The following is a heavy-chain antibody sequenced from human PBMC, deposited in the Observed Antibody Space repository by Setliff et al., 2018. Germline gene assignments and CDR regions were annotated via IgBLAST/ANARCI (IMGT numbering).Heavy chain of an antibody. CDR2: IYIGGSA. D-gene: IGHD6-19*01. Sequence: KTSETLSLTCTVSGGSISSYYWSWIRQPAGKGLEWIGHIYIGGSANYSPSLKSRVTMSIDTSKNQFSLKLNSVTAADMAVYYCAREQWLDPPGYYYMDVWAKGTTVTVS. J-gene: IGHJ6*03. CDR1: GGSISSYY. CDR3: AREQWLDPPGYYYMDV. V-gene: IGHV4-4*07.